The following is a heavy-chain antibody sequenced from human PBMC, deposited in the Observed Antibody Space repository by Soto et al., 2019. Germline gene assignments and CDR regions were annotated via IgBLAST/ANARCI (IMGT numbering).Heavy chain of an antibody. D-gene: IGHD3-9*01. J-gene: IGHJ6*03. CDR2: MNPNSGNT. CDR3: ARNGAYYDIFSGYYSYYYYMYV. CDR1: GYTFTSYD. Sequence: ASVKVSCKASGYTFTSYDINWVRQATGQGLEWMGWMNPNSGNTGYAQKFQGRVTMTRNTSISTAYMELSSLRSEDTAVYYCARNGAYYDIFSGYYSYYYYMYVWGQGTTVTVSS. V-gene: IGHV1-8*01.